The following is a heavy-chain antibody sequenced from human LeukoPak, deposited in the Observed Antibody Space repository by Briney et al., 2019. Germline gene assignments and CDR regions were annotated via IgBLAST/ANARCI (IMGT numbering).Heavy chain of an antibody. V-gene: IGHV1-2*02. CDR3: ARERCSSTSCYNWFDP. Sequence: ASVKVSCKASGYTFPGYYMHWVRQAPGQGLEWMGWINPNSGGTNYAQKFQGRVTMTRDTSISTAYMELSRLRSDDTAVYYCARERCSSTSCYNWFDPWGQGTLVTVSS. CDR2: INPNSGGT. D-gene: IGHD2-2*01. CDR1: GYTFPGYY. J-gene: IGHJ5*02.